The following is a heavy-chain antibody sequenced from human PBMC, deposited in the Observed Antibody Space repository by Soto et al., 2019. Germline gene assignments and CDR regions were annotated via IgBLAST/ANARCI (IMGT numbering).Heavy chain of an antibody. Sequence: PLETLSLTCTVSGASISSSNFYWGWIRQPPGKGLEWIGGFYYGGNTYYNPSLKSRVTISVDTSKNQFSLNLSSVTAADTAVYYCAKHIPWGPLDYWGQGTLVTVSS. CDR2: FYYGGNT. CDR1: GASISSSNFY. D-gene: IGHD2-21*01. J-gene: IGHJ4*02. V-gene: IGHV4-39*01. CDR3: AKHIPWGPLDY.